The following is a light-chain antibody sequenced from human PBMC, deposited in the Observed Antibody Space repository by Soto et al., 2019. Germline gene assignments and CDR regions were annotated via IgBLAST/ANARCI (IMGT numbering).Light chain of an antibody. CDR1: KNEVGAYNY. V-gene: IGLV2-14*03. CDR2: DVS. CDR3: SSYTRAATYV. Sequence: SPNQAAPVFGAPWPAITIPLTGRKNEVGAYNYDSWYQQYPPGEAPKLIIYDVSHRPAGVSNRFSGSKSGNTASLTISGLQTEDEADYYCSSYTRAATYVFGTGTKVTVL. J-gene: IGLJ1*01.